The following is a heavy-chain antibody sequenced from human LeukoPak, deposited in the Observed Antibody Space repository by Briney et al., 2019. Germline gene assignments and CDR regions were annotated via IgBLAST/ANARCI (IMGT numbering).Heavy chain of an antibody. CDR1: GFTFSIYA. CDR3: AKDTNPTRWYHSHCDS. Sequence: GGSLRLSGAASGFTFSIYAMSWVRQAPGKGLEWVSAISGSGGSTYYADSVKGRFTISRDNSKNTVYLQMNSLRADDTAVYFCAKDTNPTRWYHSHCDSWGQGTLVTVSS. J-gene: IGHJ4*02. V-gene: IGHV3-23*01. CDR2: ISGSGGST. D-gene: IGHD6-13*01.